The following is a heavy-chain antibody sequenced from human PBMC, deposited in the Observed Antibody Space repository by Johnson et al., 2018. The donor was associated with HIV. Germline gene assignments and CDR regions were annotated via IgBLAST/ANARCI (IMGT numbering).Heavy chain of an antibody. CDR3: AKGPQGIATPDAFDI. Sequence: QLQSVESGGGVVQPGRSLRLSSAASGFTSSSSGMHWVRQAPGKGLEWAAVISYDGSDKYYADSVKGRFTISRDNSKNTLYLQMNSLRAEDTAVYYCAKGPQGIATPDAFDIWGQGTMVTVSS. J-gene: IGHJ3*02. V-gene: IGHV3-30*18. CDR2: ISYDGSDK. CDR1: GFTSSSSG. D-gene: IGHD2-21*01.